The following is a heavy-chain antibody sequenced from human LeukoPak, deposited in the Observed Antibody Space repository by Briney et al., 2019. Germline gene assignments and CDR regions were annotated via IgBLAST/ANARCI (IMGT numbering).Heavy chain of an antibody. D-gene: IGHD4-11*01. CDR3: AKPPSGGXVTPLAPWYYXXYMDV. V-gene: IGHV3-23*01. J-gene: IGHJ6*03. CDR2: ISGSGGST. CDR1: GFTFSSYG. Sequence: PGRSLRLSCAASGFTFSSYGIHWVRQAPGKGLEWVSAISGSGGSTYYADSVKGRFTISRDNSKNTLYLQMNSLRAEDTAVYYCAKPPSGGXVTPLAPWYYXXYMDVWGKXTTVXXSS.